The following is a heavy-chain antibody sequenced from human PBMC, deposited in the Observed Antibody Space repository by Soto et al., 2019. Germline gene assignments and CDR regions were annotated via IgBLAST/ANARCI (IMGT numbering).Heavy chain of an antibody. D-gene: IGHD2-2*01. J-gene: IGHJ6*02. CDR2: VSPYNGHT. Sequence: QVQLVQSAAEVKKPGASVKVSCKASGYSFTSYGISWVRRAPGQGLEWMGWVSPYNGHTQFAQRFQGRVSMAPDTSTKTADMELRNLRSDDTAHYYCARDLTIVPATHPRFENYGMDVWGQGTTVIVSS. CDR1: GYSFTSYG. V-gene: IGHV1-18*01. CDR3: ARDLTIVPATHPRFENYGMDV.